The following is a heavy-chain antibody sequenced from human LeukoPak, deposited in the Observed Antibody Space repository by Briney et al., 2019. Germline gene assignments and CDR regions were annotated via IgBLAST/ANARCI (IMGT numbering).Heavy chain of an antibody. Sequence: GSLRLPCAGSGFSFSSYDMLWVRQATGKGLEWVSAIGSGGDTYYAGSVKGRFTISRESAKNSFYLQMNSLSAGDTAVYFCARAVAGTDEIDSWGQGTLVTVSS. J-gene: IGHJ4*02. D-gene: IGHD6-19*01. V-gene: IGHV3-13*01. CDR2: IGSGGDT. CDR1: GFSFSSYD. CDR3: ARAVAGTDEIDS.